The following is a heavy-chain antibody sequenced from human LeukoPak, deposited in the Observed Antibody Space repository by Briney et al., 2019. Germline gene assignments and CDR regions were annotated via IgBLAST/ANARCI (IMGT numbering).Heavy chain of an antibody. D-gene: IGHD2-21*01. Sequence: SSETLSLTCTVSGGSMNSYYWTWIRQPAGKRLEWIGRIYSSGSTNYNPSLKSRLTMSVDTSKNQFSLKLTSVPAADTAVYYCARGQHDFGPWGQGTLVTVSS. CDR3: ARGQHDFGP. CDR1: GGSMNSYY. CDR2: IYSSGST. V-gene: IGHV4-4*07. J-gene: IGHJ5*02.